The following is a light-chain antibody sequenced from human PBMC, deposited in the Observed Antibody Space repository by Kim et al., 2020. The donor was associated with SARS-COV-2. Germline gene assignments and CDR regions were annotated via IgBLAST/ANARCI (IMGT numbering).Light chain of an antibody. CDR2: RNN. Sequence: QSVLTQPPSASGTPGQRVTISCSGSSSNIGSHYVYWYQHLPGTAPKLLIYRNNQRPSGVPDRFSGSKSGTSASLAITGLRSEDEAHYYCAAWDDSLSGRVFGGGTKVTVL. J-gene: IGLJ3*02. CDR1: SSNIGSHY. V-gene: IGLV1-47*01. CDR3: AAWDDSLSGRV.